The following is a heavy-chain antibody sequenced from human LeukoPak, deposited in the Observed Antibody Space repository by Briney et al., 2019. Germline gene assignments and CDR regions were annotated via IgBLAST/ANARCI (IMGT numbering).Heavy chain of an antibody. V-gene: IGHV3-66*01. D-gene: IGHD5-18*01. CDR1: GFTFSSYA. CDR2: IYSGGFT. J-gene: IGHJ4*02. Sequence: KPGGSLRLSCAASGFTFSSYAMSWVRQAPGKGLEWVSVIYSGGFTYYADSVKGRFTISRDNSKNTLYLQMNSLRVEDTAMYYCARDKAMGKYYFDYWGQGTLVTVSS. CDR3: ARDKAMGKYYFDY.